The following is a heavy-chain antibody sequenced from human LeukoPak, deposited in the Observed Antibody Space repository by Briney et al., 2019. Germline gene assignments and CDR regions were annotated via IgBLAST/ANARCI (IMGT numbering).Heavy chain of an antibody. CDR3: AKSIVTMIVVPPVGY. CDR2: ISGSGGST. J-gene: IGHJ4*02. CDR1: GFTFSSYA. V-gene: IGHV3-23*01. Sequence: GGSLRLSCAASGFTFSSYAMSLVLQAPGKGLAWVPAISGSGGSTYYADSVKGRFTISRDNSKNKLYLQMNSLRAEDKAVYYCAKSIVTMIVVPPVGYWGQGTLVTVSS. D-gene: IGHD3-22*01.